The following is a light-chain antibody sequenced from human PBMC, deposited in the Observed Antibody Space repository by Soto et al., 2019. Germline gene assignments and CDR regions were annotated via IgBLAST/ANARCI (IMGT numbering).Light chain of an antibody. CDR3: QQYGNSPQT. V-gene: IGKV3-20*01. CDR2: GAS. CDR1: QSVSNNY. J-gene: IGKJ2*01. Sequence: EIVLTQSPGTLSLSPGERATLSCRASQSVSNNYLAWYQQRPGQAPRLLIYGASSRVTCIPDWISGSGSGTYFTLTISRLEHEEFAVYHCQQYGNSPQTFGQVTKLESK.